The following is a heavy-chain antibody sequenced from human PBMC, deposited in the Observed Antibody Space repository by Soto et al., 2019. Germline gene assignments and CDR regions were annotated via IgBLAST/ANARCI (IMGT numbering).Heavy chain of an antibody. Sequence: GGSLRLSCAASGFTFSSYSMNWVRQAPGKGLEWVSSISSSSSYIYYADSVKGRFTISRDNAKNSLYLQMNSLRAEDTAVYYCARVPPPYYDFWSGYYNSYYYYYMDVWGKGTTVTVSS. CDR3: ARVPPPYYDFWSGYYNSYYYYYMDV. D-gene: IGHD3-3*01. CDR1: GFTFSSYS. J-gene: IGHJ6*03. V-gene: IGHV3-21*01. CDR2: ISSSSSYI.